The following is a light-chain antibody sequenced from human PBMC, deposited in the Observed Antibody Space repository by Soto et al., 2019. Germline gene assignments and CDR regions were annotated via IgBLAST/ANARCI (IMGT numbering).Light chain of an antibody. CDR3: AAWDDSLNGVV. V-gene: IGLV1-44*01. J-gene: IGLJ3*02. CDR2: SKN. Sequence: QSVLTQPPSASGTPGQRVTISCSGSSSNIGSNNVNWYQQLPETAPKLLIYSKNQRPSGVPDRFSGSKSGTSASLAISGLQAEEEADYYCAAWDDSLNGVVFGGGTKLTVL. CDR1: SSNIGSNN.